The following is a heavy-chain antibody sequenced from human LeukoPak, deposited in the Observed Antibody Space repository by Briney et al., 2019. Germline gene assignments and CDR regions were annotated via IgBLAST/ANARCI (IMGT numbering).Heavy chain of an antibody. D-gene: IGHD2-2*01. V-gene: IGHV3-43*01. J-gene: IGHJ6*02. CDR1: GFTFDDCT. CDR3: AKDRGSTTKPDYYGMDV. Sequence: GGSLRLSCAASGFTFDDCTMHWVRQAPGKGLEWVSLISWDGGSTYYADSVKGRFTISRDNSKNSLYLQMNSLRTEDTALYYCAKDRGSTTKPDYYGMDVWGQGATVTVSS. CDR2: ISWDGGST.